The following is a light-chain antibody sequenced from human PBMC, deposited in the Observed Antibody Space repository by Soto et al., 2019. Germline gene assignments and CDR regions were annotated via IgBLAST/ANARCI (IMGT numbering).Light chain of an antibody. CDR3: SSYTSSSTLFYV. CDR2: EVN. CDR1: SSDFGDHKS. J-gene: IGLJ1*01. Sequence: QSALTQAASVSGSPGQSITISCTGASSDFGDHKSVSWYQHHPGKAPKLIIYEVNYRPSGVSSRFSGSRSGNTASLTISGLQAEDEADYYCSSYTSSSTLFYVFGTGTKLTVL. V-gene: IGLV2-14*01.